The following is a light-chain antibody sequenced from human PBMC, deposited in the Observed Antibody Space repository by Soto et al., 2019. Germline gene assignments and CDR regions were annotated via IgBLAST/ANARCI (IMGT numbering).Light chain of an antibody. V-gene: IGKV3-15*01. CDR1: QSVSRY. J-gene: IGKJ2*01. CDR3: QHYNYWPYT. CDR2: GAS. Sequence: EIVLTHSPATLSLPPGERATLSCRASQSVSRYLAWYQQKPGQAPRLLIYGASTRATGIPARFSGSGSGTEFTLTISSLQSEDFAVYYCQHYNYWPYTLGQGTKVDIK.